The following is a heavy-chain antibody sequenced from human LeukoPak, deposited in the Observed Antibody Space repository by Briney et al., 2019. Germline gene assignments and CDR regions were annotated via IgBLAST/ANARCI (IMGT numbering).Heavy chain of an antibody. V-gene: IGHV5-51*01. J-gene: IGHJ6*03. CDR2: IYPDDSDT. CDR3: ARHGHCTNGVCYSNYYYYMDV. D-gene: IGHD2-8*01. CDR1: GYSFTSYW. Sequence: GESLKISCKGSGYSFTSYWIGWVRQMPGKGLGWMGIIYPDDSDTRCSPSFEGQVIISVDKSISTAYLQWSSLKASDTATYYCARHGHCTNGVCYSNYYYYMDVWGKGTTVTVSS.